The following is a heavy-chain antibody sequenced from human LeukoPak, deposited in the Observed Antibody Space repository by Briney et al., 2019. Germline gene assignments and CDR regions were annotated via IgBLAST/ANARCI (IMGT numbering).Heavy chain of an antibody. D-gene: IGHD1-1*01. CDR3: VTDGDKWNDFEY. CDR1: GIIISNFW. CDR2: INKDGNDQ. Sequence: GGSLRLSCVAAGIIISNFWMHWVRQAPGKGLEWVAIINKDGNDQKYVDSVKGRFTLSRDNAKNSVYLQMNSLRAEDTALYYCVTDGDKWNDFEYWGQGTLVTVSP. J-gene: IGHJ4*02. V-gene: IGHV3-7*01.